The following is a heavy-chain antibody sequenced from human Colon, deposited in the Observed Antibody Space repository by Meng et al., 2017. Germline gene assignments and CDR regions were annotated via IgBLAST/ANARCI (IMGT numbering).Heavy chain of an antibody. V-gene: IGHV4-39*01. CDR1: GGSISSNGYY. CDR2: IYHSGST. J-gene: IGHJ4*02. D-gene: IGHD3-10*01. CDR3: ARRRGGSGRDC. Sequence: LQPQESGPVLVKPSEPLPLPSTVSGGSISSNGYYWDWVRQPPGKGLEWIGAIYHSGSTSYNPSLQSRVTMFVDTSKNQLSLMLTSVTATDTAVYYCARRRGGSGRDCWGQGTLVTVSS.